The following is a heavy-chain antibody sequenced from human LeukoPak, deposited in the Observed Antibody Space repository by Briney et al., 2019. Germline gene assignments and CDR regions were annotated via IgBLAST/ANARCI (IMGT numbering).Heavy chain of an antibody. D-gene: IGHD3-22*01. Sequence: GASVKVSCKASGYTFTSYGIGWVRQAPGQGLEWMGWISAYNGNTNYAQKLQGRVTMTTDTSTSTAYMELRSLRSDDTAVYYCARDIGNYDSSGYSTPRTVDYWGQGTLVTVSS. J-gene: IGHJ4*02. CDR2: ISAYNGNT. CDR1: GYTFTSYG. V-gene: IGHV1-18*01. CDR3: ARDIGNYDSSGYSTPRTVDY.